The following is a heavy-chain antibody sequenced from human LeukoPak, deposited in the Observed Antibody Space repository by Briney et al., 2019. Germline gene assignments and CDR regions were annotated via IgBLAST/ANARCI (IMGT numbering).Heavy chain of an antibody. CDR1: GYTFTCYY. J-gene: IGHJ4*02. CDR2: INPSGGST. Sequence: ASVKVSCKASGYTFTCYYMHWVRQAPGQGLEWMGIINPSGGSTSYAQKFQGRVTMTRDTSTSTVYMELSSLRSEDTAVYYCGRGWSSDRGYYDFWGQGTLVIVSS. CDR3: GRGWSSDRGYYDF. V-gene: IGHV1-46*01.